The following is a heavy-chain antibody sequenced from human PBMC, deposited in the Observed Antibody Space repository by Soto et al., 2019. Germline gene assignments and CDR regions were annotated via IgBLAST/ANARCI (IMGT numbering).Heavy chain of an antibody. J-gene: IGHJ5*02. V-gene: IGHV1-18*01. CDR2: VSCYNART. Sequence: QAQLVQSGGEVKKPGASVKVSCNGYGYSFTSYGISWVRQAPGQGLEWMGWVSCYNARTDYSQRFQDRVTMTTEASTTTVYMELRSLRSDDTAVYFCARHKLGEWNNGWYKDNWFDLWGQGTLVTVSS. CDR1: GYSFTSYG. CDR3: ARHKLGEWNNGWYKDNWFDL. D-gene: IGHD6-19*01.